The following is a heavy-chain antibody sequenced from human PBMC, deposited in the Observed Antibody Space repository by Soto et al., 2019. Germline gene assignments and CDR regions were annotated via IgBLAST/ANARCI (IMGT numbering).Heavy chain of an antibody. D-gene: IGHD2-2*01. CDR1: GYTFTSYC. CDR3: ARVSVSRTSSAKFDP. J-gene: IGHJ5*02. V-gene: IGHV1-18*04. CDR2: ISAYNGNT. Sequence: ASVKVSCKASGYTFTSYCISWVRQAPGQGLEWMGWISAYNGNTNYAQKLQGRVTMTTDTSTSTAYMELRSLRSDDTAVYYCARVSVSRTSSAKFDPWGQGTLVTVSS.